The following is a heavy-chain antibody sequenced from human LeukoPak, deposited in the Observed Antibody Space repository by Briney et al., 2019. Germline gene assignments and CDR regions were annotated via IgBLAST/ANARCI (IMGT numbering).Heavy chain of an antibody. Sequence: PGGSLRLSCAASGFTFSSYAMGWVRQAPGKGLEWVSGISGSGINTYYADSVKGRFTISRDNSKGTLYLQMNSLRAEDTAVYYCAKRYTSGWYQYYFDCWGQGTLVTVSS. D-gene: IGHD6-13*01. J-gene: IGHJ4*02. CDR3: AKRYTSGWYQYYFDC. V-gene: IGHV3-23*01. CDR2: ISGSGINT. CDR1: GFTFSSYA.